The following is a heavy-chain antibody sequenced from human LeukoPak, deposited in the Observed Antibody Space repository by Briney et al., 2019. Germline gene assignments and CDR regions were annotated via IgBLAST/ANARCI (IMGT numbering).Heavy chain of an antibody. V-gene: IGHV1-69*13. D-gene: IGHD2-8*01. CDR2: IIPIFGTT. Sequence: ASVKVSCKASGGTYKNYAVSWVRQAPGQGLEWVGGIIPIFGTTNYTQQFQGRVTITAEESTSTVYLELSSLRSDDTAVYYCARSYLVFNWLDPWGQGTLVTVSP. CDR3: ARSYLVFNWLDP. CDR1: GGTYKNYA. J-gene: IGHJ5*02.